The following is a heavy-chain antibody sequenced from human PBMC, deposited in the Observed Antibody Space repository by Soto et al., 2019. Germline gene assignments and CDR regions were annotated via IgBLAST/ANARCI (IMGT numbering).Heavy chain of an antibody. D-gene: IGHD6-13*01. J-gene: IGHJ6*02. CDR3: ASSNIAAAGFYYYGMDV. CDR1: GDSISSYY. V-gene: IGHV4-59*01. CDR2: IYYSGST. Sequence: SETLSLTCTVSGDSISSYYWSWIWQPPGKGLEWIGYIYYSGSTNYNPSLKSRVTISVDTSKNQFSLNLSSVTAADTAVYYCASSNIAAAGFYYYGMDVWGRGTTVTVPS.